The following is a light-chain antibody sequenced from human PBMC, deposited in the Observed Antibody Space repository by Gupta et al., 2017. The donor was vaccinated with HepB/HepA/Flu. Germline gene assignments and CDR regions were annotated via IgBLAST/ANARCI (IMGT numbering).Light chain of an antibody. J-gene: IGKJ5*01. V-gene: IGKV1-9*01. CDR1: QVIYTF. CDR3: QQLSDYPRT. CDR2: SAS. Sequence: IQLTQSQSFLSASVGDRVTITCRPSQVIYTFLAWYQQEPGKPPKLLIHSASTLQSGVPSRFSGSGSGTEFTLTISSLQPEDFATYYCQQLSDYPRTFGQGTRLEIK.